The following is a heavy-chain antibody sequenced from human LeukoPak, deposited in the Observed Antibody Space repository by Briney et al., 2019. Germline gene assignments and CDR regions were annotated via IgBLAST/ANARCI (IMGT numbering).Heavy chain of an antibody. J-gene: IGHJ6*02. Sequence: GGSLRLSCAASGFTFSSYWMSWVRQAPGKGLEWGANIKQDGSEKYYVDSVKGRFTISRDNAKNSLYLQMNSLRAEDTAVYYCARDQWRYFDWLFHYYYYYGMDVWGQGTTVTVSS. CDR1: GFTFSSYW. V-gene: IGHV3-7*01. CDR2: IKQDGSEK. D-gene: IGHD3-9*01. CDR3: ARDQWRYFDWLFHYYYYYGMDV.